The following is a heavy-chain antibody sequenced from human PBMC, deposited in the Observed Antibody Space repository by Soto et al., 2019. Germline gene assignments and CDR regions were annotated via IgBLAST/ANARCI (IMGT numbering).Heavy chain of an antibody. CDR2: IFHGGST. V-gene: IGHV4-30-2*01. Sequence: LSLTCAISGAPTTWGDYSWNWIRQPPGKGLEWIGYIFHGGSTYYNPSLRSRVTISVDRSRTQFSLKMSSVTAADTAVYYCARGRVVVPAAVMFNCLDPWGQGALVTVSS. D-gene: IGHD2-2*01. CDR3: ARGRVVVPAAVMFNCLDP. CDR1: GAPTTWGDYS. J-gene: IGHJ5*02.